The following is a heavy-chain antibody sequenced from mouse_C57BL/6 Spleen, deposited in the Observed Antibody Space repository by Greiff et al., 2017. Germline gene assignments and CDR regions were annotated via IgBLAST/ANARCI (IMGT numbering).Heavy chain of an antibody. CDR3: ARRDDYAMDY. Sequence: VQRVESGAELVRPGTSVKVSCKASGYAFTNYLIEWVKQRPGQGLEWIGVINPGSGGTNYNEKFKGKATLTADKSSSTAYMQLSSLTSEDSAVYFCARRDDYAMDYWGQGTSVTVSS. V-gene: IGHV1-54*01. CDR2: INPGSGGT. CDR1: GYAFTNYL. J-gene: IGHJ4*01. D-gene: IGHD3-3*01.